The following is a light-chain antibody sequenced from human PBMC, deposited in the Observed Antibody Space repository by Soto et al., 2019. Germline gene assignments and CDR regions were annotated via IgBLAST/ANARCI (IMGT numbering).Light chain of an antibody. Sequence: DIQMTQSPTSLSASVGDRVTITCRASQGISNELGWFQQQPGKAPKSLIYDATNLQSGVPSKFSGSGSWTDFTLSISSLQPEDFATYYGLQYHSHPFTFGPGTRVDIK. CDR2: DAT. CDR3: LQYHSHPFT. J-gene: IGKJ3*01. V-gene: IGKV1-16*02. CDR1: QGISNE.